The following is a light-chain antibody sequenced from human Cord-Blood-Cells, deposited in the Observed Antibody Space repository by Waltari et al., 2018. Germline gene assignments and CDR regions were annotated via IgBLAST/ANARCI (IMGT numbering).Light chain of an antibody. CDR3: AAWDDSLSGPV. CDR2: RNN. CDR1: SSNTGSNY. V-gene: IGLV1-47*01. Sequence: QSVLTQPPSASGTPGQRVTISSSGSSSNTGSNYVSWYQQLPGTAPNLLIYRNNQRPSGVPDRFSGSKSGTSASLAISGLRSEDEADYYCAAWDDSLSGPVFGGGTKLTVL. J-gene: IGLJ3*02.